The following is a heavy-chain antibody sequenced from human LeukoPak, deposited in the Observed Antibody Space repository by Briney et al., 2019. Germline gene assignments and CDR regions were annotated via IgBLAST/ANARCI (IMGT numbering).Heavy chain of an antibody. V-gene: IGHV1-69*01. D-gene: IGHD6-19*01. CDR1: GGTFSSYA. CDR2: IVPIFGAA. Sequence: ASVRVSCKASGGTFSSYAISWVRQAPGQGLEWMGGIVPIFGAANYAQKFQGRVTITADESTSTAYMELSSLRSEDTAVYYCAIQSVAEDYWGQGTLVTVSS. CDR3: AIQSVAEDY. J-gene: IGHJ4*02.